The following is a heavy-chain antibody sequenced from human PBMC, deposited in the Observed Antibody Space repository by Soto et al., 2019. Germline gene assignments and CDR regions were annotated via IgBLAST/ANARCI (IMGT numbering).Heavy chain of an antibody. CDR2: IYYSGST. V-gene: IGHV4-31*03. CDR3: ARAIRFLEWALDY. CDR1: GGSISSGGYY. D-gene: IGHD3-3*01. Sequence: PSETLSLTCTVSGGSISSGGYYWSWIRQHQGKGLEWIGYIYYSGSTYYNPSLKSRVTISVDTSKNQFSLKLSSVTAADTAVYYCARAIRFLEWALDYWGQGTLVTVSS. J-gene: IGHJ4*02.